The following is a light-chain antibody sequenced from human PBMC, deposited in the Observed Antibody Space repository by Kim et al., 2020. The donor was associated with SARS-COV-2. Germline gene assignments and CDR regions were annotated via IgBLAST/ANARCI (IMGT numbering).Light chain of an antibody. CDR2: GAS. Sequence: GSPGERATLAGRASQSISGDLAWYQHKPGQVPRLLIYGASTRATGIPARCSGSGAGTEFTLIISSRQSEDFAVYSCQQYRYWPLTFGGGTKVDIK. CDR1: QSISGD. J-gene: IGKJ4*01. CDR3: QQYRYWPLT. V-gene: IGKV3-15*01.